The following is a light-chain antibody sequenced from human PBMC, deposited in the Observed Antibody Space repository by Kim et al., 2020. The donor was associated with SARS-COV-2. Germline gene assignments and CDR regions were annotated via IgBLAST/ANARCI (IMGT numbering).Light chain of an antibody. CDR3: NSRDTNDNVL. J-gene: IGLJ2*01. CDR1: SLRSYY. Sequence: ALGQTVRITCQGDSLRSYYATWDQQKTGQAPILVIYGKNNRTTGIPDRFAGSRSGNAASLTITGTQAGDEADYYCNSRDTNDNVLFGGGTQLTVL. V-gene: IGLV3-19*01. CDR2: GKN.